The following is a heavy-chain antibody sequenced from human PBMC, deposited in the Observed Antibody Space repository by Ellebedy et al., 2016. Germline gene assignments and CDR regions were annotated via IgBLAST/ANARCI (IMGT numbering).Heavy chain of an antibody. CDR1: GDSISSFY. CDR3: ATSRDGYKIDY. D-gene: IGHD5-24*01. CDR2: IYTSGTT. V-gene: IGHV4-4*07. J-gene: IGHJ4*02. Sequence: SETLSLXCTVSGDSISSFYCTWIRQPAGKGLEWLGRIYTSGTTHHNPSLKSRVTMSLDTSKKQFSLELSSVTVADTAVYYCATSRDGYKIDYWGPGILVTVSS.